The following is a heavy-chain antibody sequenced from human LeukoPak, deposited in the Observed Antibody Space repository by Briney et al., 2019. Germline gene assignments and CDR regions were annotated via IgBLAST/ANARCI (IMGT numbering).Heavy chain of an antibody. CDR2: INPNSGGT. CDR1: GYTFTGYY. CDR3: ARDSQQLVHGMNWFDP. Sequence: ASVKVSCKASGYTFTGYYMHWVRQAPGQGLEWMGWINPNSGGTNYAQKFQGRVTMTRDTSISTAYMELSRLRSDDTAVYYCARDSQQLVHGMNWFDPWGQGTLVTVSS. V-gene: IGHV1-2*02. J-gene: IGHJ5*02. D-gene: IGHD6-6*01.